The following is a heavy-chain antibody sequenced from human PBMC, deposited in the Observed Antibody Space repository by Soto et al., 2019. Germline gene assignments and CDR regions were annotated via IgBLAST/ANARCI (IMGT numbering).Heavy chain of an antibody. Sequence: EVQLVESGGGLVQPGGSLRLSCAASGFTFSNYWIHWVRQAPGKGLVWVSRIKGDGINTNYADSVEGRFTISRDNDKNTVYLQLNSLRAEDTAAYYCARGIPGHYGFDVWGQGTMVTVSS. D-gene: IGHD1-20*01. J-gene: IGHJ3*01. V-gene: IGHV3-74*01. CDR2: IKGDGINT. CDR3: ARGIPGHYGFDV. CDR1: GFTFSNYW.